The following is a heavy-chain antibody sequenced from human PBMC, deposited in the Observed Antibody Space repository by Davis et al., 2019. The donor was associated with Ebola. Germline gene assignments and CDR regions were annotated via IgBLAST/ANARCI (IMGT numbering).Heavy chain of an antibody. J-gene: IGHJ6*02. CDR1: GFTFSSYW. V-gene: IGHV3-7*01. CDR3: AKEGGGVSSLYYYGMDV. D-gene: IGHD5/OR15-5a*01. Sequence: GGSLRLSCAASGFTFSSYWMSWVRQAPGKGLEWVANIKQDGSEKYYVDSVKGRFTISRDNSKNTLYLQMNSLRAEDTAVYYCAKEGGGVSSLYYYGMDVWGQGTTVTVSS. CDR2: IKQDGSEK.